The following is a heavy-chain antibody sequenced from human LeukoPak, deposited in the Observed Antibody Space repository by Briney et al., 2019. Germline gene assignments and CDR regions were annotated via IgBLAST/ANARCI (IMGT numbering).Heavy chain of an antibody. CDR1: GSTFSDHY. D-gene: IGHD3-22*01. CDR3: ATETKDSSAYYHFDY. V-gene: IGHV3-72*01. J-gene: IGHJ4*02. Sequence: GGSLRLSCVASGSTFSDHYMDWVRQAPGKGLEWVARIRNRARGYTTDYAASAKGRFTISRDDSEGSLYLQMNSLQTEDTAVYYCATETKDSSAYYHFDYWGQGALVTVSS. CDR2: IRNRARGYTT.